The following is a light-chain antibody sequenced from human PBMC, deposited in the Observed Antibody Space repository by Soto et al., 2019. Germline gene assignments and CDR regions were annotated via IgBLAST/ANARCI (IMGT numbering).Light chain of an antibody. V-gene: IGKV3-20*01. Sequence: EIVLTQSPGTLSLSPGERATLSCRASQSLTNSFIAWYQQNPGQAPRXLIYDTSSRATGIPDRFSGSGSGTDFTLTISRLEPEDFAVFFCQQYGTSEIIFGQGTRLEIK. CDR1: QSLTNSF. J-gene: IGKJ5*01. CDR2: DTS. CDR3: QQYGTSEII.